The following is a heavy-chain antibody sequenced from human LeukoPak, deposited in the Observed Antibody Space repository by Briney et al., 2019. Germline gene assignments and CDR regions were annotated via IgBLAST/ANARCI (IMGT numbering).Heavy chain of an antibody. D-gene: IGHD3-10*01. CDR1: GFTFSRYS. V-gene: IGHV3-48*04. CDR3: ARDGGATMVRGVAIYDS. Sequence: GSLRLSCAASGFTFSRYSMNWVRQAPGKGLEWVSYISRSSSTIHYADSVKGRFTISRDNAKSSLFLQMNSLRAEDTAVYYCARDGGATMVRGVAIYDSWGQGTLVTVSS. CDR2: ISRSSSTI. J-gene: IGHJ4*02.